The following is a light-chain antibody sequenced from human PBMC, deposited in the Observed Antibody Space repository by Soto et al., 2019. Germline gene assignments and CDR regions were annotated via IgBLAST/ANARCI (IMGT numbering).Light chain of an antibody. J-gene: IGLJ1*01. CDR3: CSYADNYFYV. CDR2: DVT. CDR1: SNDVGAYHY. V-gene: IGLV2-11*01. Sequence: QSALTQPRSVSGSPGQSVTISCTGTSNDVGAYHYVSWYQHHPGKAPKLIIYDVTQRPSGIPDRFSGSKSGNTASLTISGLQAYDEADYHCCSYADNYFYVFGTGTKLTVL.